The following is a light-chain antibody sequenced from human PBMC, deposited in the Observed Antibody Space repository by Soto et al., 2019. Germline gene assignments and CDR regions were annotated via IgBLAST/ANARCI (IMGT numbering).Light chain of an antibody. Sequence: DIQMTQSPSTLSASVGDRVTITCRAGRSVSSWLAWYQQKPGKAPKLLIYKASTLESGVPSRLSGSGSGTEFTLTISSLQPDDFATYYCQQYGNYWTFGQGTTVEI. CDR3: QQYGNYWT. CDR2: KAS. V-gene: IGKV1-5*03. J-gene: IGKJ1*01. CDR1: RSVSSW.